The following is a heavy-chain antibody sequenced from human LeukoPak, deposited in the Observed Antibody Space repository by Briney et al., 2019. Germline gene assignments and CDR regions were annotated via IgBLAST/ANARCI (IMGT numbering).Heavy chain of an antibody. Sequence: GASVKVSCKASGFTFTSYYIHWVRQAPGQGLEWMGRINPNSGGTNYAQKFQGRVTMTRDTSISTAYMELSRLRSDDTAVYYCARERIQLWLLGGGFDPWGQGTLVTVSS. J-gene: IGHJ5*02. V-gene: IGHV1-2*06. CDR3: ARERIQLWLLGGGFDP. CDR1: GFTFTSYY. CDR2: INPNSGGT. D-gene: IGHD5-18*01.